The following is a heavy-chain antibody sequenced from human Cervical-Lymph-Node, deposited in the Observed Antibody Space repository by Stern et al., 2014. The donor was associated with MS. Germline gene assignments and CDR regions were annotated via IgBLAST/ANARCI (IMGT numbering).Heavy chain of an antibody. V-gene: IGHV3-11*01. CDR2: ITRRGDSI. J-gene: IGHJ4*02. CDR3: ARVGGYIVYVMPNFDN. D-gene: IGHD5/OR15-5a*01. Sequence: VQLVESGGGLVKPGGSLSLTCAVSGFDLRNYDMSWIRQAPGKGLEWISYITRRGDSIFYADSVKGRFSISRDNDQKSLSLQMNSLRAEDTAVYFCARVGGYIVYVMPNFDNGGQGILVAVPS. CDR1: GFDLRNYD.